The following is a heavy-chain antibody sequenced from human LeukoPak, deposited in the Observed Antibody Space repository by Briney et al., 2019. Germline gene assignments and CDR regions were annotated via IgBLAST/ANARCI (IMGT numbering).Heavy chain of an antibody. CDR1: GGSISSYY. V-gene: IGHV4-4*07. CDR2: IYTSGST. CDR3: ARDLTGYSSSDDYYYYYMDV. Sequence: WEALSLTCTGSGGSISSYYWSWIRQPAGKGLEWIGRIYTSGSTNYNPSLQSRVTMSVDTPENQFSLKLSSVTAADTAVYYCARDLTGYSSSDDYYYYYMDVWGKGTTVTVSS. J-gene: IGHJ6*03. D-gene: IGHD6-6*01.